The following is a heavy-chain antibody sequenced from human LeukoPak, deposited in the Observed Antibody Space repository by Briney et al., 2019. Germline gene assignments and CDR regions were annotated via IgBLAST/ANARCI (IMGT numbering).Heavy chain of an antibody. CDR2: INPSGGST. D-gene: IGHD3-22*01. V-gene: IGHV1-46*01. Sequence: ASVKVSRKASGYTFTSYYMHWVRQAPGQGLERMGIINPSGGSTSYAQKFQGRVTMTRDMSKSTVYMELSSLRSEDTAVYYCALSSGYFRSFDYWGQGNLVTVSS. CDR3: ALSSGYFRSFDY. CDR1: GYTFTSYY. J-gene: IGHJ4*02.